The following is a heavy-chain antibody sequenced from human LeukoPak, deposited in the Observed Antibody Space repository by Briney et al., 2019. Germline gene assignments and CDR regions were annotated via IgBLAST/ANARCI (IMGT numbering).Heavy chain of an antibody. J-gene: IGHJ3*02. CDR3: AKGVAAGPGAFDI. CDR2: ISGSGGST. CDR1: GFTFSSYA. D-gene: IGHD6-13*01. V-gene: IGHV3-23*01. Sequence: PGGSLRLSCAASGFTFSSYAMSWVRQAPGKELEWVSAISGSGGSTYYADSVKGRFTISRDNSKNTLYLQMNSLRAEDTAVYYCAKGVAAGPGAFDIWGQGTMVTVSS.